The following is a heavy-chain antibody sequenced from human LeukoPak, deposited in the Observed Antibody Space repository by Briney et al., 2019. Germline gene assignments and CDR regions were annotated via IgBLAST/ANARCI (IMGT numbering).Heavy chain of an antibody. Sequence: PGGSLRLSCAASGFTFSSYAMSWVRQAPGKGLEWVSAISGSGGSTYYADSVKGRFTISRDNSKNTLYLQMNSLRSEDTAVYYCAATMPGQLWLDYWGQGTLVTVSS. J-gene: IGHJ4*02. V-gene: IGHV3-23*01. D-gene: IGHD5-18*01. CDR1: GFTFSSYA. CDR2: ISGSGGST. CDR3: AATMPGQLWLDY.